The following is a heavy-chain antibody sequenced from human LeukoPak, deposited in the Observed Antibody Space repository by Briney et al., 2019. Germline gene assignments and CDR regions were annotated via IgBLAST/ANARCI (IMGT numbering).Heavy chain of an antibody. Sequence: GGSLRLSCAASGFTFSDFYMSWLRQTPGKGLEWVSYISTTGTTMDYADSVKGRFTISRDNAKDSLYLQMNNLGAEDTAAYYCAKGHTYGMIWGQGTLVTVSS. CDR3: AKGHTYGMI. CDR1: GFTFSDFY. J-gene: IGHJ1*01. CDR2: ISTTGTTM. D-gene: IGHD5-18*01. V-gene: IGHV3-11*01.